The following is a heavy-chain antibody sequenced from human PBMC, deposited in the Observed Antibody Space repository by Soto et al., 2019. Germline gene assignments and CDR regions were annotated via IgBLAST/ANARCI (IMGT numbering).Heavy chain of an antibody. CDR1: GYTFTSYG. CDR2: ISAYNGNT. V-gene: IGHV1-18*01. J-gene: IGHJ6*03. Sequence: QVQLVQSGAEVKKPGASVKVSCKASGYTFTSYGISWVRQAPGQGLEWMGWISAYNGNTNYAQKLQGRVTMTTDTSTSTAYMELRSLRSDDTAAYYCARDSDEGGYYYCYYMDVWSKGTTVTVSS. CDR3: ARDSDEGGYYYCYYMDV.